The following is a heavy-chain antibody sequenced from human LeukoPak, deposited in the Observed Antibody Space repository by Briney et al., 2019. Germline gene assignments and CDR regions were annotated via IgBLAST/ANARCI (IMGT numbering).Heavy chain of an antibody. Sequence: GRSLRLSCAASGFTFSSYAMHWVRQAPGKGLEWVAVISYDGSNKYYADSVKGRFTISRDNSKNTLYLQMNSLRAEDTAVYYCARGYCSSTSCYPDVWGQGTTVTVSS. CDR1: GFTFSSYA. V-gene: IGHV3-30-3*01. J-gene: IGHJ6*02. CDR3: ARGYCSSTSCYPDV. CDR2: ISYDGSNK. D-gene: IGHD2-2*01.